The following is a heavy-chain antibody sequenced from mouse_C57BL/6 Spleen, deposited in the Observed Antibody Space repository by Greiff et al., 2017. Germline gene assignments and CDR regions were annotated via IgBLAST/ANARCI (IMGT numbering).Heavy chain of an antibody. D-gene: IGHD2-2*01. CDR2: IYPSASET. CDR3: ARGGYVYGGFAY. J-gene: IGHJ3*01. V-gene: IGHV1-61*01. Sequence: QVHVKQSGAGLVRPGSSVNLSCKASGYTFTSYWMGWVRQRPGQGLEWIGNIYPSASETPSNQKFNDKATLTVYRSTSTAYMKLYRLTSEDSAVYCCARGGYVYGGFAYWGQGTLVTVSA. CDR1: GYTFTSYW.